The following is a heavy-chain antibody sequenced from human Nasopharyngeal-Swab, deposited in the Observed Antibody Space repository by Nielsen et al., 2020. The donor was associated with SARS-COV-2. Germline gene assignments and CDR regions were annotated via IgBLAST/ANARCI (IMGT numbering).Heavy chain of an antibody. V-gene: IGHV1-46*01. CDR3: ARGIYCSSTSCKGHDAFDI. D-gene: IGHD2-2*01. J-gene: IGHJ3*02. CDR2: INPSGGST. Sequence: WVRQAPGQGLEWMGIINPSGGSTSYAQKFQGRVTMTRDTSTSTVYMELSSLRSEDTAVYYCARGIYCSSTSCKGHDAFDIWGQGTMVTVS.